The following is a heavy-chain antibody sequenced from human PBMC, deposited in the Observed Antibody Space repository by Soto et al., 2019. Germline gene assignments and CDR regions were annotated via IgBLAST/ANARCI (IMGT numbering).Heavy chain of an antibody. J-gene: IGHJ4*02. V-gene: IGHV3-21*01. CDR3: ARGYIAMHY. Sequence: EVQVVDSGGGLVKPGGSLRLSCAASGFTFSTYTMNWVRQAPGKGLEWVSSISSSSNYIYYADSLKGRFTISRDNAKNSLFLPMDSLRAEDTAVYYCARGYIAMHYWGQGNLVTVSS. D-gene: IGHD2-2*01. CDR2: ISSSSNYI. CDR1: GFTFSTYT.